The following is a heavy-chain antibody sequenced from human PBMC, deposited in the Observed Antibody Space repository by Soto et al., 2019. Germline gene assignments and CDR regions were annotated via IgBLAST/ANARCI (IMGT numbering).Heavy chain of an antibody. D-gene: IGHD3-3*02. V-gene: IGHV4-39*01. J-gene: IGHJ5*02. CDR2: IFYLGSS. Sequence: SETLSLTCTVSGDSIISSDFYWGWVRQPPGKGLEWIGSIFYLGSSYYNPSLKSRVTVSVDTSKNQLSLRLRSVTAADTALYFCARHSLALRKNNWFDPWGQGIMVTVSS. CDR3: ARHSLALRKNNWFDP. CDR1: GDSIISSDFY.